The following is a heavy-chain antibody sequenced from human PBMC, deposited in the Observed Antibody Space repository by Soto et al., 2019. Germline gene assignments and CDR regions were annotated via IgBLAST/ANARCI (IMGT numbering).Heavy chain of an antibody. V-gene: IGHV3-30*18. CDR2: ISYDGSNK. CDR1: GFTFSSYG. Sequence: PGGSLRLSCAASGFTFSSYGMHWVRQAPGKGLEWVAVISYDGSNKYYADSVKGRFTISRDNSKNTLYLQMNSLRAEDTAVYYCAKAHPGDQLLWFGELLLSAFDIWGQGTMVTVSS. CDR3: AKAHPGDQLLWFGELLLSAFDI. D-gene: IGHD3-10*01. J-gene: IGHJ3*02.